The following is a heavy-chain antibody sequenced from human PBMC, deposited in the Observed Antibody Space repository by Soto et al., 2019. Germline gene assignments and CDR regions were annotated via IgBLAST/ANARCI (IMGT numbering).Heavy chain of an antibody. V-gene: IGHV3-73*01. D-gene: IGHD6-6*01. Sequence: GGSLRLSCVASGFTFRGSTIHWVRQASGKGLEWLGLISIKPNNFATVYAASVTGRFTISRDDSKNTAFLQMNSLKTEDTAVYYCTRAYEYSNYYFDYWGRGTLVTVSS. CDR3: TRAYEYSNYYFDY. CDR2: ISIKPNNFAT. CDR1: GFTFRGST. J-gene: IGHJ4*02.